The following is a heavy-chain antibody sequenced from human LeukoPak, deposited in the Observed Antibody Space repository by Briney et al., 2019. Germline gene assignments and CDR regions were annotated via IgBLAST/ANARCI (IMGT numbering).Heavy chain of an antibody. Sequence: GGSLRLSCAASGFSFNMYGMSWVRQAPGKGLEWISTISGSGANTHYSDSVKGRFTISRDNSKNTLYLQMNSLRAEDTAVYYCARRAGAYSHPYDYWGQGTLVTVSS. CDR2: ISGSGANT. J-gene: IGHJ4*02. V-gene: IGHV3-23*01. D-gene: IGHD4/OR15-4a*01. CDR3: ARRAGAYSHPYDY. CDR1: GFSFNMYG.